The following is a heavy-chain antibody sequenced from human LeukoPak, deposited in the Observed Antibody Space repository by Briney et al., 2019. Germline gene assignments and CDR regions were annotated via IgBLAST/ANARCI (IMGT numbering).Heavy chain of an antibody. J-gene: IGHJ6*02. V-gene: IGHV3-30*18. D-gene: IGHD3-3*01. Sequence: PGGSLRLSCAASGFPFSNYGMHWVRQTPGKGLEWVAVISYDGNNEYYADSVKGRFTISRDNSENTLFLQMSSLRAEDTAVYYCAKDSLLNTRITIFGVVTPYYYYGMDVWGRGTTVTVS. CDR3: AKDSLLNTRITIFGVVTPYYYYGMDV. CDR2: ISYDGNNE. CDR1: GFPFSNYG.